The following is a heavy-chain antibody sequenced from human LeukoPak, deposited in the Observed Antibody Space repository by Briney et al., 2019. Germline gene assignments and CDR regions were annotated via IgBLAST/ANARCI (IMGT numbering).Heavy chain of an antibody. J-gene: IGHJ4*02. CDR3: ARDSDYGFFDY. CDR1: GGSISSYY. V-gene: IGHV4-59*01. D-gene: IGHD4/OR15-4a*01. Sequence: PSETLSLTCTVSGGSISSYYWSWIRQPPGKGLEWIGYIYYSGSTNYNPSLKSRVTISVDTSKNQFSLKLSSVTAADTAVYYCARDSDYGFFDYWGQGTLVTVSS. CDR2: IYYSGST.